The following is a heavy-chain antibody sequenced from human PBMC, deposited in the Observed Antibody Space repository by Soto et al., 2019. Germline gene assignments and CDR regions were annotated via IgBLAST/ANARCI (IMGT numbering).Heavy chain of an antibody. CDR1: GFTFSSYS. J-gene: IGHJ6*02. CDR3: AIDPPDSTLTGQLSHYAVDV. V-gene: IGHV3-48*01. D-gene: IGHD3-9*01. CDR2: ISSSSSTI. Sequence: EVQLVESGGGLVQPGGSLRLSCAASGFTFSSYSMNWVRQAPGKGLEWVSYISSSSSTIYYADSVKGRLTISRDNAKNSLNLPMTSLRAEDTAVYYCAIDPPDSTLTGQLSHYAVDVWGQGTTVTVSS.